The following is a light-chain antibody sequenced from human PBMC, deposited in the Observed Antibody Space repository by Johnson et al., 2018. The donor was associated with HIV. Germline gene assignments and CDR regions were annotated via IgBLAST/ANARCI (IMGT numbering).Light chain of an antibody. J-gene: IGLJ1*01. CDR2: DNN. CDR1: SSNIGNNY. V-gene: IGLV1-51*01. CDR3: GTWDSSLSAYV. Sequence: QSVLTQPHSVSAAPGQKVTISCSGSSSNIGNNYVSWYQQLPGAAPKLLIYDNNKRPSGIPDRFSGSKSGTSATLGITGLQTGDEADYYCGTWDSSLSAYVFATGTKVTVL.